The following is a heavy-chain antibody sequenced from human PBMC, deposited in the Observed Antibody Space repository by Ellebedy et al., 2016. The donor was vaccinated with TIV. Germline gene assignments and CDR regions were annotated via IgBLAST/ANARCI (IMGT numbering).Heavy chain of an antibody. Sequence: GESLKISCAASGFTFSSYSMNWVRQAPGKGLEWVSSISSSSSYIYYADSVKGRFTISRDNAKNSLYLQMNSLRAEDTAVYYCAREGSGSYFDDYYYYGMDVWGQGTTVTVSS. CDR3: AREGSGSYFDDYYYYGMDV. V-gene: IGHV3-21*01. CDR1: GFTFSSYS. CDR2: ISSSSSYI. J-gene: IGHJ6*02. D-gene: IGHD1-26*01.